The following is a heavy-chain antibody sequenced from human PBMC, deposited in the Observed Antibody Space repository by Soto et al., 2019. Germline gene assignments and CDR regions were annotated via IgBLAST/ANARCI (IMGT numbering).Heavy chain of an antibody. Sequence: QVQLVQSGAEVKKPGSSVKVSCKASGGTFSSYAISWVRQAPGQGLEWMGGIIPIFGTANYAQKFQGRVTSTADESTSTAYMELSSLRSEDTSVYYCARHGQLVSLYYYYGMDVWGQGTTVTVSS. J-gene: IGHJ6*02. V-gene: IGHV1-69*01. D-gene: IGHD6-6*01. CDR2: IIPIFGTA. CDR1: GGTFSSYA. CDR3: ARHGQLVSLYYYYGMDV.